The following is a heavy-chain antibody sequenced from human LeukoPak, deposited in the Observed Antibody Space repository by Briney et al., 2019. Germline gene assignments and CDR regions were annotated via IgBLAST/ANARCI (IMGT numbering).Heavy chain of an antibody. CDR1: GFTFSSYW. CDR3: AKSLSSRGLIIPKTSRYFDY. D-gene: IGHD3-10*01. J-gene: IGHJ4*02. V-gene: IGHV3-7*01. Sequence: GGSLRLSCAASGFTFSSYWMNWVRQAPGKGLEWVANMNHDGSEKYQIDSVKGRFTISRDNSKNTLYLQMNSLRAEDTAVYYCAKSLSSRGLIIPKTSRYFDYWGQGTLVTVSS. CDR2: MNHDGSEK.